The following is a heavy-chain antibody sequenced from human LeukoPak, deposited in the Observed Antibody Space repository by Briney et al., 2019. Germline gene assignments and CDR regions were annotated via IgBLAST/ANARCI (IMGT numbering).Heavy chain of an antibody. D-gene: IGHD3-10*01. Sequence: SETLSLTCAVYGGSFSGYYWSWIRQPPGKGLEWIGYIYYSGSTNYNPSLKSRVTISVDTSKNQFSLKLSSVTAADTAVYYCAGSGSYRPPNFDYWGQGTLVTVSS. V-gene: IGHV4-59*01. CDR3: AGSGSYRPPNFDY. J-gene: IGHJ4*02. CDR2: IYYSGST. CDR1: GGSFSGYY.